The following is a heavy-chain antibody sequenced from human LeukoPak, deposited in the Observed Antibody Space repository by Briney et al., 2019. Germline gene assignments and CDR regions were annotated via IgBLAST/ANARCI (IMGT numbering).Heavy chain of an antibody. D-gene: IGHD2-2*01. V-gene: IGHV1-8*03. CDR3: VRGAGFCSSTSCSLGY. Sequence: ASVKVSCKASGYTFTSYDINWVRQATGQGLEWMGWMNPNSGNTGYAQNFQGRVTITRNTSISTAYMELSSLRSEDTAVYYCVRGAGFCSSTSCSLGYWGQGTLVTASS. J-gene: IGHJ4*02. CDR2: MNPNSGNT. CDR1: GYTFTSYD.